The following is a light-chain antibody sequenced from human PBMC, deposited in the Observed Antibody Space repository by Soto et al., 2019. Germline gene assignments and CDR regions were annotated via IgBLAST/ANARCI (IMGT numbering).Light chain of an antibody. CDR1: SSDVGGYNY. J-gene: IGLJ1*01. CDR3: SSYAGSSNA. V-gene: IGLV2-8*01. Sequence: QSALTRPPSASGSPGQSVAISCTGTSSDVGGYNYVSWYQQHPGKAPKLMIYEVNKRPSGVPDRFSGSKSGNTASLTVSGLQAADEADYYCSSYAGSSNAFGTGTKVTVL. CDR2: EVN.